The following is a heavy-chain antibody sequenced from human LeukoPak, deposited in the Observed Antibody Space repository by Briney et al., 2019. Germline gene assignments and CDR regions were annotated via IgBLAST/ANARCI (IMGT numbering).Heavy chain of an antibody. CDR2: ISDSGGNT. CDR1: GFTFSNYA. J-gene: IGHJ3*02. Sequence: SGGSLRLSCAASGFTFSNYAMIWVRQAPGKGLEWVSGISDSGGNTNYADSVKGRFTISRDNSKNTLYLQMNSLRAEDTAVYYCAKDLRGIVVITNDAFDIWGQGTMVTVSS. CDR3: AKDLRGIVVITNDAFDI. D-gene: IGHD3-22*01. V-gene: IGHV3-23*01.